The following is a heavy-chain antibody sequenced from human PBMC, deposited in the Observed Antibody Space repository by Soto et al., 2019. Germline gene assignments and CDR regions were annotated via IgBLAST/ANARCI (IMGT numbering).Heavy chain of an antibody. V-gene: IGHV3-23*01. CDR1: SFAFSQYG. Sequence: AGSLRLSCTASSFAFSQYGMSWARQAPGKGLEWVSSIRSFDYRTNYADSVKGRFTISRDNSKSTLSLQMNSLRAEDTAVYYCAKDVESGWYEAFDYWGPGTLVTVSS. D-gene: IGHD6-19*01. CDR3: AKDVESGWYEAFDY. J-gene: IGHJ4*02. CDR2: IRSFDYRT.